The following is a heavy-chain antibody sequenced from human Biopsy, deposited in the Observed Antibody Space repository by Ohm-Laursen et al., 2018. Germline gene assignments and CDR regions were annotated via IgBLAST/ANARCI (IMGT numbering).Heavy chain of an antibody. Sequence: TLSLTCIVYGGSFNGYFWSWIRQPPGKGLEWIGDITQSGSTNYSPSLKSRVTISVDTAKKQFSLSLRSVTAADTAVYYCARVPLPGIGAAYQGRFLYGMDVWGQGTTVSVSS. CDR3: ARVPLPGIGAAYQGRFLYGMDV. D-gene: IGHD6-13*01. V-gene: IGHV4-34*01. J-gene: IGHJ6*02. CDR2: ITQSGST. CDR1: GGSFNGYF.